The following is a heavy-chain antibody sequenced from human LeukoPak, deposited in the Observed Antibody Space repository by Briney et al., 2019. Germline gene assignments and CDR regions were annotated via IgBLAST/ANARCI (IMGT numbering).Heavy chain of an antibody. CDR2: IIPIFGTA. J-gene: IGHJ4*02. CDR3: ARGLLSYGAPSHFDY. CDR1: VGTFSSYA. D-gene: IGHD4-17*01. V-gene: IGHV1-69*13. Sequence: ASVKVSCKASVGTFSSYAISWVRQAPGHGLEWMGGIIPIFGTANYAQKFQGRVTITADESTTTAYMELSSLRSEDTAVYFCARGLLSYGAPSHFDYWGQGTLVTVSS.